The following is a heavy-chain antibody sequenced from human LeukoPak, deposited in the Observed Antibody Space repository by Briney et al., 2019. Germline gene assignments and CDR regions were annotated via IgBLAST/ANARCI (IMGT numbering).Heavy chain of an antibody. CDR3: ARERYDYVWGSYRSNWFDP. CDR2: ISSSSSSYI. CDR1: GFTFSSYS. Sequence: GGSLRLSCAASGFTFSSYSMNWVRQAPGKGLEWVSSISSSSSSYIYYADSVKGRFTISRDNAKNSLYLQMNSLRAEDTAVYYCARERYDYVWGSYRSNWFDPWGQGTLVTVSS. D-gene: IGHD3-16*02. J-gene: IGHJ5*02. V-gene: IGHV3-21*01.